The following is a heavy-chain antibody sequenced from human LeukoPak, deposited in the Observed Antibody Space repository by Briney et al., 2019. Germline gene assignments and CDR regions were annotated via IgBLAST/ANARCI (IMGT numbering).Heavy chain of an antibody. Sequence: SETLSLTCTVSGGSISSYYWSWIRQPAGKGLEWIGRIYTSGSTNYNPSLKSRVTMSVDTSKNQFSLKLSSVTAADTAVYYCASDVSLRLLWFGEPYHDAFDIWGQGTMVTVSS. CDR3: ASDVSLRLLWFGEPYHDAFDI. D-gene: IGHD3-10*01. CDR2: IYTSGST. J-gene: IGHJ3*02. V-gene: IGHV4-4*07. CDR1: GGSISSYY.